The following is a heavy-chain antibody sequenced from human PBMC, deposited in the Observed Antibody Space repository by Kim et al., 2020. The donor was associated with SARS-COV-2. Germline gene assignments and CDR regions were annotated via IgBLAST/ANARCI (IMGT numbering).Heavy chain of an antibody. CDR2: IYYSGST. CDR1: GGSISSGDYY. D-gene: IGHD4-17*01. Sequence: SETLSLTCTVSGGSISSGDYYWSWIRQPPGKGLEWIGYIYYSGSTYYNPSLKSRVTISVDTSKNQFSLKLSSVTAADTAVYYCAILIRPVYGDHDAFDIWGQGTMVTVSS. CDR3: AILIRPVYGDHDAFDI. V-gene: IGHV4-30-4*01. J-gene: IGHJ3*02.